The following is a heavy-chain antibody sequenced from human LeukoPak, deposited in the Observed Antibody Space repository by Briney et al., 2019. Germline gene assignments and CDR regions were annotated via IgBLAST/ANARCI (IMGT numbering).Heavy chain of an antibody. CDR3: ARVRGVIQP. V-gene: IGHV4-39*01. Sequence: SETLSLTCTVSGGSIRSSYYYWGWIRQPPGKGLEWIGSIYDSGSTYYNPSLKSRVTISVDTSKNQFSLKLNSVTAADTAVYYCARVRGVIQPWGQGTLVTVSS. CDR1: GGSIRSSYYY. CDR2: IYDSGST. D-gene: IGHD3-10*01. J-gene: IGHJ5*02.